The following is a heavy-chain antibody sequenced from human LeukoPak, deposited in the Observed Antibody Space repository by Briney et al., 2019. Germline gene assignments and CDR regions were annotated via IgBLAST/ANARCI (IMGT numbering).Heavy chain of an antibody. CDR1: GFTFSSYA. J-gene: IGHJ4*02. CDR3: ANDSWGSYYAFDY. V-gene: IGHV3-23*01. CDR2: ISAGDGTT. D-gene: IGHD3-10*01. Sequence: GGSLRLSCAASGFTFSSYAMSWVRQAPGKGLEWVAAISAGDGTTYYADSVKGRITISRDNSKNTLFLQMSSLRVEDTAIYYCANDSWGSYYAFDYWGQGTLVTVSS.